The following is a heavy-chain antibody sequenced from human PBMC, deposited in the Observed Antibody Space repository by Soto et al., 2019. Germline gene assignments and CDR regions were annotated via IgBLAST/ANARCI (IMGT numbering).Heavy chain of an antibody. D-gene: IGHD3-22*01. CDR1: GYTFTSYG. J-gene: IGHJ4*02. V-gene: IGHV1-18*01. Sequence: ASVKVSCKASGYTFTSYGISWVRQAPGQGLEWMGWISAYNGNTNYAQKLQGRVTMTTDTSTSTAYMELRSLRSDDTAVYYCATYRAPHNDSSGYYYGYWGQGTLVTVSS. CDR3: ATYRAPHNDSSGYYYGY. CDR2: ISAYNGNT.